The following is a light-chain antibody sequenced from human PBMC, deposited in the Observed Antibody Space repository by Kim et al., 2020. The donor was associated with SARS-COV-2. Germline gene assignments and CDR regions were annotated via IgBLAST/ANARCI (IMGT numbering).Light chain of an antibody. Sequence: GQTVTIAFKGTSSDVGGYNYVSWYQQHPGKAPKLMIYEVSKRPSGVPDRFSGSKSGNTASLTVSGLQAEDEADYYCSSYAGSNNWVFGGGTQLTVL. CDR1: SSDVGGYNY. J-gene: IGLJ3*02. CDR2: EVS. CDR3: SSYAGSNNWV. V-gene: IGLV2-8*01.